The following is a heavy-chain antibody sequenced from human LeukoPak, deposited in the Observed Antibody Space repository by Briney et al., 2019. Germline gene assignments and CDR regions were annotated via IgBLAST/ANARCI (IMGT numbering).Heavy chain of an antibody. CDR3: ARHVEMARINFDY. Sequence: GESLKISCKGSGYNFTSYWIGWVRQMPGKGLEWMGIIYPGDSDTRYSPSFQGQVTISADKSISTAYLQWSSLKASDTAMYYCARHVEMARINFDYWGQGTLVTVSS. V-gene: IGHV5-51*01. J-gene: IGHJ4*02. CDR1: GYNFTSYW. D-gene: IGHD5-24*01. CDR2: IYPGDSDT.